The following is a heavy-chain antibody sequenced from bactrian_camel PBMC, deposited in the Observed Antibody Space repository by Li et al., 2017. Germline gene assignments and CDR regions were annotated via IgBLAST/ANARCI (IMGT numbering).Heavy chain of an antibody. D-gene: IGHD3*01. CDR1: RDVNYC. Sequence: HVKLVESGGGSVQAGGSLRLACAASRDVNYCMGWFRQVPGKEREGVASIDSDGNIRYSDTVKGRFTISQENDKNTLVLQMNNLQPEDTAMYYCAAECQSRPPAMGIRASNFARWGQGTQVTVSS. CDR3: AAECQSRPPAMGIRASNFAR. J-gene: IGHJ4*01. V-gene: IGHV3S63*01. CDR2: IDSDGNI.